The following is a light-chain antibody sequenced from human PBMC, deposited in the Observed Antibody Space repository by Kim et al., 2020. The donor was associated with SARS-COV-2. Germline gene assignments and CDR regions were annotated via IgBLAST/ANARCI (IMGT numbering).Light chain of an antibody. CDR1: QRISSY. Sequence: SESVGHRVTITARASQRISSYLACYQQKPGLAPKVLIYSASTLQSGFPSRFSGSGSGTDFTLTIHRLQPEDFATYYCPQLHGYPLTLGGGTKVDI. CDR3: PQLHGYPLT. V-gene: IGKV1-9*01. CDR2: SAS. J-gene: IGKJ4*01.